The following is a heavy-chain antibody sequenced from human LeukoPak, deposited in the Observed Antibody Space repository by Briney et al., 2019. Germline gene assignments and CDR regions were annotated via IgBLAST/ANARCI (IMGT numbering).Heavy chain of an antibody. Sequence: SQTLSLTCAVSGGSISSGGYSWNWIRQPPGKGLEWIGYIYHSGSTYYNPSLKSRVIISVYRSKNQFSLKLSSVTPADTAVYYCASSLSRYYYDSSGYAFDYWGQGTLVTVSS. CDR2: IYHSGST. J-gene: IGHJ4*02. V-gene: IGHV4-30-2*01. CDR1: GGSISSGGYS. CDR3: ASSLSRYYYDSSGYAFDY. D-gene: IGHD3-22*01.